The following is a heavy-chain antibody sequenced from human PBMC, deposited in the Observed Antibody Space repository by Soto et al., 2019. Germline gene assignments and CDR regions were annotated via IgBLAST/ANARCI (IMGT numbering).Heavy chain of an antibody. D-gene: IGHD1-26*01. J-gene: IGHJ4*02. CDR1: NSSVNSRYY. V-gene: IGHV4-38-2*02. Sequence: NPSETLSLTCSVSNSSVNSRYYWGWIRQSPGKGLQWIASIYNSVSTHYNPSFKSRATISVDTSKNQFSLRLTSVAAADTAVYYCARNASGQYFDFWGQGTLVTVSS. CDR3: ARNASGQYFDF. CDR2: IYNSVST.